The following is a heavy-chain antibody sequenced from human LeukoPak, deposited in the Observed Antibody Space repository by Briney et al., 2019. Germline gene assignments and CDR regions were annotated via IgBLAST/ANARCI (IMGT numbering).Heavy chain of an antibody. Sequence: SETLSLTCTVSGGSISSYYWSWIRQPPGKGLEWIGYIYYSGSTNYNPSLKSRVTISVDTSKNQFSLKLSSVTAADTAMYYCARVYSSGYYQWFDPWGQGTLVTVSS. CDR1: GGSISSYY. D-gene: IGHD6-19*01. CDR3: ARVYSSGYYQWFDP. CDR2: IYYSGST. V-gene: IGHV4-59*12. J-gene: IGHJ5*02.